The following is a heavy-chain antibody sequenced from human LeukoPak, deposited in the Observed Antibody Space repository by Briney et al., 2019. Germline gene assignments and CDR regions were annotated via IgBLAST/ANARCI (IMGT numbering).Heavy chain of an antibody. Sequence: LGESLKISCKGSGYSFTSYWIGWVRQMPGKGLEWMGIIYPGDSDTRYSPSFQGQVTTSADKSISTAYLQWSSLKASDTAMYYCARLKLVIERDYFDYWGQGTLVTVSS. CDR2: IYPGDSDT. J-gene: IGHJ4*02. CDR1: GYSFTSYW. D-gene: IGHD3-9*01. V-gene: IGHV5-51*01. CDR3: ARLKLVIERDYFDY.